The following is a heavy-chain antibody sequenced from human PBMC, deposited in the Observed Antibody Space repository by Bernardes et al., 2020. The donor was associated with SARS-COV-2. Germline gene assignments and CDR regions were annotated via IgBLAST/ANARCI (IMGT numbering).Heavy chain of an antibody. V-gene: IGHV4-59*01. CDR3: ARAGPLLVPADKGDSYYYSYMDV. D-gene: IGHD2-2*01. CDR2: IYYSGST. CDR1: GVSITSYY. J-gene: IGHJ6*03. Sequence: TLSLTCTVSGVSITSYYWSWIRHPPGKGLEWIWYIYYSGSTNYNPSLKSRVTISVDTSNNQFSLKLSSVTAADTAVYYCARAGPLLVPADKGDSYYYSYMDVWGKGTTVTVSS.